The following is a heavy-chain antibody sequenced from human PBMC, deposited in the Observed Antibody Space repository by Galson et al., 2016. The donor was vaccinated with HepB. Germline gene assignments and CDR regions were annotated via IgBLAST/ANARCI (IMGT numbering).Heavy chain of an antibody. CDR2: IIPIFGTV. CDR1: GGTFSSYG. CDR3: ARDEGFYNGMDV. J-gene: IGHJ6*02. V-gene: IGHV1-69*13. D-gene: IGHD2-2*02. Sequence: SVKVSCKASGGTFSSYGISWVRQAPGQGLEWMGGIIPIFGTVDYAQKFQGRVTISADASTSTAYMHLSSLRFEDTAVYYCARDEGFYNGMDVWGQGTTVTVAS.